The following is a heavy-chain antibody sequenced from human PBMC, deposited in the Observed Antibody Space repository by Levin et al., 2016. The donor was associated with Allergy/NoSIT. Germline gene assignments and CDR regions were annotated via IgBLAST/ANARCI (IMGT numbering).Heavy chain of an antibody. J-gene: IGHJ6*02. CDR1: GFTFSTYA. V-gene: IGHV3-30*03. CDR2: ISFNGANK. D-gene: IGHD2-21*01. CDR3: ARDLVEVIGGGIYYRGMDV. Sequence: GESLKISCAASGFTFSTYAIHWVRQAPGKGLEWVATISFNGANKYYADSVRGRFTISRDNSKSTLDLQMNSLRVEDTAVYFCARDLVEVIGGGIYYRGMDVWGQGTTVTVSS.